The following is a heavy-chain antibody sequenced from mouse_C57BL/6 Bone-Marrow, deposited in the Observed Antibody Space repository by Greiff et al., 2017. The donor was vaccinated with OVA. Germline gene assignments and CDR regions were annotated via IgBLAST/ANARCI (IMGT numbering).Heavy chain of an antibody. Sequence: QVTLNVSGPGILQPSQTLSLTCSFSGFSLSTFGMGVGWIRQPSGKGLEWLAHIWWADDKYYNPALKSRLTLSKDTSKNQVFLKIANVDTADTATYYCARYYYGSSPYYYAMDYWGQGTSVTVSS. CDR1: GFSLSTFGMG. V-gene: IGHV8-8*01. J-gene: IGHJ4*01. CDR3: ARYYYGSSPYYYAMDY. D-gene: IGHD1-1*01. CDR2: IWWADDK.